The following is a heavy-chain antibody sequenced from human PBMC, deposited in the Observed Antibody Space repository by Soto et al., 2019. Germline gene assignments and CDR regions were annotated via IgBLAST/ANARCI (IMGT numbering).Heavy chain of an antibody. CDR3: ARAPMVLSRSYFDS. V-gene: IGHV4-59*01. CDR2: ISYSGNT. Sequence: NPSETLSLTCTVSGGSISNFYWSWIRQPPGKGLEWIGYISYSGNTNYNPSLKSRVSISVDTSKNQLPLNLTSVTAADTAVYYCARAPMVLSRSYFDSWGQGTPVTVSS. CDR1: GGSISNFY. J-gene: IGHJ4*02. D-gene: IGHD2-8*01.